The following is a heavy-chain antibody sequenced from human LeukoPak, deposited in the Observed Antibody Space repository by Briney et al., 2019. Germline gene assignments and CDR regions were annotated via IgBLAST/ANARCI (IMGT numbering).Heavy chain of an antibody. CDR1: GYTFTSYG. CDR2: IIPIFGTA. D-gene: IGHD1-26*01. J-gene: IGHJ5*02. CDR3: ARALPPEGATTTPWFDP. Sequence: SVKVSCKASGYTFTSYGISWVRQAPGQGLEWMGGIIPIFGTANYAQKFQGRVTITADESTSTAYMELSSLRSEDTAVYYCARALPPEGATTTPWFDPWGQGTLVTVSS. V-gene: IGHV1-69*13.